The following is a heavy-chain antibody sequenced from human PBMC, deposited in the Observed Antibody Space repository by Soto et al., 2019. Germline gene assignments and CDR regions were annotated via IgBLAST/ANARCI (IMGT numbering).Heavy chain of an antibody. J-gene: IGHJ4*02. V-gene: IGHV4-31*03. D-gene: IGHD3-10*01. CDR3: ARDEYGSGSYGFDY. CDR2: IYYSGST. Sequence: QVQLQESGPGLVKPSQTLSLTCTVSGGSISSGGYYWSWIRQHPGKGLEWIGYIYYSGSTYYNPSLKSRVTISVETSKNQFSLKLSSVTAADTAVYYCARDEYGSGSYGFDYWGQGTLVTVSS. CDR1: GGSISSGGYY.